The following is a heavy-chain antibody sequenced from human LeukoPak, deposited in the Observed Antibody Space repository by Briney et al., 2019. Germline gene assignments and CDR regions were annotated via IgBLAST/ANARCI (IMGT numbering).Heavy chain of an antibody. V-gene: IGHV4-39*07. D-gene: IGHD5-24*01. Sequence: PSETLFLTCTVPDGSIRSSTYYWGWIPQPPGKGLKWVGSFSWSGNTYYNPYLKSRVTVLVDKSKNVFSLKLNSVTAADTALYYCATGDGYNSYYFNQCGQGILVTVSS. J-gene: IGHJ4*02. CDR1: DGSIRSSTYY. CDR3: ATGDGYNSYYFNQ. CDR2: FSWSGNT.